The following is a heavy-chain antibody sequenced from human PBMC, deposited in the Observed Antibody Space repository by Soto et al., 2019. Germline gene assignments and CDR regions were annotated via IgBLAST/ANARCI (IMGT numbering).Heavy chain of an antibody. CDR3: ARDKDGGGYSYGSPNYYYYGMDV. V-gene: IGHV3-30-3*01. CDR1: GFTFSSYA. CDR2: ISYDGSNK. J-gene: IGHJ6*02. Sequence: QVQLVESGGGVVQPGRSLRLSCAASGFTFSSYAMHWVRQAPGKGLEWVAVISYDGSNKYYADSVKGRFTISRDNSKNTLYLQMNSLRAEDTAVYYCARDKDGGGYSYGSPNYYYYGMDVWGQGTTVTVSS. D-gene: IGHD5-18*01.